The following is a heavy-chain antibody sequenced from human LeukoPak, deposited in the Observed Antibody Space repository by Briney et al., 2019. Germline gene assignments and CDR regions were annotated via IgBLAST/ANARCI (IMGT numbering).Heavy chain of an antibody. CDR1: GFTFSSYG. J-gene: IGHJ4*02. D-gene: IGHD3-22*01. CDR3: ARDKGYYDSSGLDY. V-gene: IGHV3-33*01. Sequence: PGRSLRLSCAASGFTFSSYGMHWVRQAPGKGLEWVAVIWYDGSNKYYADSVKGRFTISRDNSKNTLYLQMNSLRAEDTAVYYCARDKGYYDSSGLDYWGQGTLVTVSS. CDR2: IWYDGSNK.